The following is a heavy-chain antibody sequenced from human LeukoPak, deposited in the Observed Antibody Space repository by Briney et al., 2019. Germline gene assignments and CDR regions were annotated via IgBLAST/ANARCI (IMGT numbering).Heavy chain of an antibody. CDR2: VSHIDGS. V-gene: IGHV4-38-2*02. CDR1: GSSIDP. D-gene: IGHD3-10*01. Sequence: PSDTLSLTCTVSGSSIDPRAWIRQPPGKGLEWIGTVSHIDGSHYNPSLRSRVTMSLDTSKHQISLNLNSVTAADTAIYYCATLTLTGIHGRGWFDYWGQGMLVTVSS. J-gene: IGHJ4*02. CDR3: ATLTLTGIHGRGWFDY.